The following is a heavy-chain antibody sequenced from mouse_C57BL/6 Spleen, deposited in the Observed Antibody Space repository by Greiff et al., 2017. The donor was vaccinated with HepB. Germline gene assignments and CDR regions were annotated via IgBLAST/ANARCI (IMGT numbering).Heavy chain of an antibody. CDR1: GYAFSSSW. CDR2: IYPGDGDT. Sequence: QVQLQQSGPELVKPGASVKISCKASGYAFSSSWMNWVKQRPGKGLEWIGRIYPGDGDTNYNGKFKGKATRTADKSSSTAYMQLSSLTSEDSAVYFCARQLRLDYWGQGTTLTVSS. J-gene: IGHJ2*01. V-gene: IGHV1-82*01. D-gene: IGHD3-2*02. CDR3: ARQLRLDY.